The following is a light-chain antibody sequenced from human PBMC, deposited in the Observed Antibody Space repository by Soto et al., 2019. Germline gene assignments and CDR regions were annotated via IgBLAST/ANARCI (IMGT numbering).Light chain of an antibody. CDR2: DVS. J-gene: IGLJ1*01. Sequence: QSALTQPASVSGSPGQSISISCPGIISGVGGYDYVSWYQQRPGKAPKLMIYDVSNRPSGVSNRFSGSKSGNTASLTISGLQAEDEADYYCSSYTSTSTPCVFGTGTKVTVL. CDR1: ISGVGGYDY. V-gene: IGLV2-14*01. CDR3: SSYTSTSTPCV.